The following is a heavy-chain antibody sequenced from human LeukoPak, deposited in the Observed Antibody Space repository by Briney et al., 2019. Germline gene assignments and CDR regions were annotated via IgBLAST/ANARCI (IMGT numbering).Heavy chain of an antibody. D-gene: IGHD3-22*01. J-gene: IGHJ3*02. Sequence: GGSLTFSSAASGFTFSGYSMTWVGPAPGKELEWVSSISSSTSYIYSADTVKGRFTISRDNPKTSLYLQMTTLRAEDTALYYWARAISYEDAFDIWGQGTMVTVSS. CDR1: GFTFSGYS. CDR2: ISSSTSYI. CDR3: ARAISYEDAFDI. V-gene: IGHV3-21*01.